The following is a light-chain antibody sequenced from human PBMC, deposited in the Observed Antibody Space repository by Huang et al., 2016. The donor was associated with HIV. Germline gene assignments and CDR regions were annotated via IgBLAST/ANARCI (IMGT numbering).Light chain of an antibody. CDR1: QSINTN. V-gene: IGKV3-15*01. Sequence: EIVLTQSPAILSVSPGERATLSCRASQSINTNLAWYQQKYGQAPRLLISGASTRASGIPARFSGSGSRTEFTLTISSLQSEDFAVYYCQQYTHWPQTFGQGTKVEIK. CDR3: QQYTHWPQT. CDR2: GAS. J-gene: IGKJ1*01.